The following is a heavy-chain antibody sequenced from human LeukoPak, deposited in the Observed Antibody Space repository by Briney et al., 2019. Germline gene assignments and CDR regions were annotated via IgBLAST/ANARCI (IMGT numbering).Heavy chain of an antibody. J-gene: IGHJ4*02. CDR2: IGSSSTYI. D-gene: IGHD1-26*01. CDR3: ARGLGGSYWVSFDY. CDR1: GFTFSSYT. Sequence: GGSLRLSCAASGFTFSSYTINWVRLAPGKGLEWVSSIGSSSTYIYYADSVKGRFTISRDNAKNSLYLQMNSLRPEDTALYYCARGLGGSYWVSFDYRGQGTLVTVSS. V-gene: IGHV3-21*04.